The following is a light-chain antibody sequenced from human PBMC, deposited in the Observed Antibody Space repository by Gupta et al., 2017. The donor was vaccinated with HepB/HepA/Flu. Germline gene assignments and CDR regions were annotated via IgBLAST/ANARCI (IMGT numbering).Light chain of an antibody. CDR3: AAWDDSLNGVL. CDR1: RSNIGSNT. V-gene: IGLV1-44*01. CDR2: SNN. J-gene: IGLJ2*01. Sequence: QSVLTQPPSASGTPGQRVTISCSGSRSNIGSNTVNWYQQFPGTAPKLLIYSNNQRPSGVPARFSGSKSGTSVSLAISGLQSEDEADYYCAAWDDSLNGVLFGGGTKLTVL.